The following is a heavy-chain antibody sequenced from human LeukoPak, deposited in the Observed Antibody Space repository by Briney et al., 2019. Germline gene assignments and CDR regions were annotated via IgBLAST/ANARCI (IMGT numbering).Heavy chain of an antibody. CDR1: GYTFTGYY. CDR3: VREASGGYFDY. D-gene: IGHD3-16*01. Sequence: ASVKVSCKASGYTFTGYYMHWVRQAPGQGLEWVGWINPNSGGTNYAQKFQGRVTMTRDTSTSTVYMELTSLTSEDTAVYYCVREASGGYFDYWGQGTQVTVSS. V-gene: IGHV1-2*02. J-gene: IGHJ4*02. CDR2: INPNSGGT.